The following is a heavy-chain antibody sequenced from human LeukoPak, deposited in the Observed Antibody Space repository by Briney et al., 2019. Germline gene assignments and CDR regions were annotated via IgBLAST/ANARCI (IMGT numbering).Heavy chain of an antibody. V-gene: IGHV3-21*01. D-gene: IGHD1-26*01. CDR2: ITGSSYNK. J-gene: IGHJ4*02. CDR3: GVGASSASEFDY. CDR1: GFTFSDYA. Sequence: GGSLRLSCAASGFTFSDYALNWVRQAPGKGLEWISSITGSSYNKYCAESLKGRVTISRDNAKNSLYLQMDYLRAEDTAVYYCGVGASSASEFDYWGQGTLVTVSS.